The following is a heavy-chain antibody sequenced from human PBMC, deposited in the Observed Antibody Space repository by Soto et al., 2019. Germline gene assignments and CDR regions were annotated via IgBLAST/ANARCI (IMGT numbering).Heavy chain of an antibody. V-gene: IGHV1-8*01. J-gene: IGHJ5*02. D-gene: IGHD3-10*01. CDR1: GYTFTSYD. Sequence: VSCKASGYTFTSYDINWVRQATGQGLEWMGWMNPNSGNTGYAQKFQGRVTMTRNTSISTAYMELSSLRSEDTAVYYCARVAEDYGSGSYNWFDPWGQGTLVTVSS. CDR3: ARVAEDYGSGSYNWFDP. CDR2: MNPNSGNT.